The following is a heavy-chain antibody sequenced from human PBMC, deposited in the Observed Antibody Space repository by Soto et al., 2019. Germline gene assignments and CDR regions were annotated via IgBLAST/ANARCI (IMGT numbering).Heavy chain of an antibody. J-gene: IGHJ6*02. Sequence: PGESLKISCKGSGYSFSTYWIGWVRQMPGKGLEWIGVIYPGDSETRYSPSFQGQVTISADKSISTAYLQWSSLKASDTAMYYCARSNLYSSSWYYYYYGMDVWGQGTTVTVPS. CDR2: IYPGDSET. V-gene: IGHV5-51*01. CDR3: ARSNLYSSSWYYYYYGMDV. CDR1: GYSFSTYW. D-gene: IGHD6-13*01.